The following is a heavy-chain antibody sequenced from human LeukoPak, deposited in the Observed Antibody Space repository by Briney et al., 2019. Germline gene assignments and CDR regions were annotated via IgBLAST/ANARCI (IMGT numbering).Heavy chain of an antibody. D-gene: IGHD6-13*01. CDR2: IKPDGTTK. V-gene: IGHV3-7*03. CDR1: GFTFSSYW. J-gene: IGHJ4*02. CDR3: ARSIPYGTTWYGRSDY. Sequence: GGSLRLSCAASGFTFSSYWMSWVRQAPGKGLEWVANIKPDGTTKFYVDSVKGRFTISRDNALNSLYLQMNSLRAEDTAIYYCARSIPYGTTWYGRSDYWGQGTLVTVSS.